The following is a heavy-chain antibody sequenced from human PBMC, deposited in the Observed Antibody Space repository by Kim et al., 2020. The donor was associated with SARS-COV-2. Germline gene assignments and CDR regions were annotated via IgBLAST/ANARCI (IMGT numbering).Heavy chain of an antibody. CDR3: AKYSGSASYFYYYGMDV. D-gene: IGHD3-10*01. CDR1: GGSISRYY. V-gene: IGHV4-59*08. Sequence: SETLSLTCTVSGGSISRYYWSWIRQPPGKGLEWIGYIHYSGSTTCIPPLKSRVTMSVDTSKNRFSLRLSSVTAADTAVYYCAKYSGSASYFYYYGMDVWGQGTTVTVSS. CDR2: IHYSGST. J-gene: IGHJ6*02.